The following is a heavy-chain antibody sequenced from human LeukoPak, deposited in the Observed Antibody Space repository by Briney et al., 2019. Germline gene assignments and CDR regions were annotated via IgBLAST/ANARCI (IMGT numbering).Heavy chain of an antibody. CDR3: AREDYYDSSGYPKYFDY. CDR2: IKQDGSEK. CDR1: GFTFSTYW. Sequence: GGSLRLSCAASGFTFSTYWMNWVRQAPGKGLEWVANIKQDGSEKYYVDSVKGRFTISRDNAKNSLYLQMNSLRAEDTAVYYCAREDYYDSSGYPKYFDYWGQGTLVTVSS. D-gene: IGHD3-22*01. V-gene: IGHV3-7*01. J-gene: IGHJ4*02.